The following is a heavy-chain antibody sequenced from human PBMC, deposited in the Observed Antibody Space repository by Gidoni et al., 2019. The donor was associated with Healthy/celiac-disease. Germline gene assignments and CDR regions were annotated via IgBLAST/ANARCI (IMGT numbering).Heavy chain of an antibody. CDR3: ARGYSNGGNYYFDY. V-gene: IGHV1-69*01. CDR1: GGTFSSYA. Sequence: QVQLVQSGAEVQKPGSSVKVSCKASGGTFSSYAISWVRQAPGQGLEWMGGIIPIFGTANYAQQFQGRVTMTADESTSTAYMELSSLRSEDTAVYYCARGYSNGGNYYFDYWGQGTLVTVSX. D-gene: IGHD4-4*01. J-gene: IGHJ4*02. CDR2: IIPIFGTA.